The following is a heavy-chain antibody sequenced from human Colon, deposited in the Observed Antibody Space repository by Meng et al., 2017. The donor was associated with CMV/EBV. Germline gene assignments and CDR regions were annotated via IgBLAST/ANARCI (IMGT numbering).Heavy chain of an antibody. CDR3: ASHSSYVWGSHH. CDR1: GYSFTGYY. J-gene: IGHJ1*01. D-gene: IGHD3-16*01. Sequence: QAWVGPSGAEGRMPGASVKVSCKASGYSFTGYYKHWVRQAPGQGLEWMGWMDPTTGRTDYAQKFQGTVTMTRDTSISTAYLELSRLTSDDTAVYYCASHSSYVWGSHHWGQGTLVTVSS. CDR2: MDPTTGRT. V-gene: IGHV1-2*02.